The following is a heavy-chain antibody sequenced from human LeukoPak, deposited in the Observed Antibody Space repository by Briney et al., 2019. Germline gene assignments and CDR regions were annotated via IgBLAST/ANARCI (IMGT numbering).Heavy chain of an antibody. CDR2: IKSKTEGGTT. J-gene: IGHJ4*02. CDR1: GFTFRNAW. Sequence: PGGSLRLSCAASGFTFRNAWMSWVRQARGKGLEWVGRIKSKTEGGTTDYAAPVKGRLTISRDDSKNTLYLQMNSLKTEDTAVYYCTTVPQQLASYYFDYWGQGTPVTVPS. CDR3: TTVPQQLASYYFDY. D-gene: IGHD6-13*01. V-gene: IGHV3-15*01.